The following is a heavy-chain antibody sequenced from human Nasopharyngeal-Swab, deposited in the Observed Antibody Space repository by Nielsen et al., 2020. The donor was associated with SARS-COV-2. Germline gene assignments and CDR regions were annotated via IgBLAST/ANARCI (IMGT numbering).Heavy chain of an antibody. J-gene: IGHJ3*02. D-gene: IGHD1-1*01. V-gene: IGHV3-23*01. CDR1: GFTFSSYA. CDR3: AKVSAEAGTALGAFDI. CDR2: ISGSGGST. Sequence: GESLKISCAASGFTFSSYAMSWVRQAPGKGLEWVSAISGSGGSTYYADSVKGWFTISRDNSKNTLYLQMNSLRAEDTAVYYCAKVSAEAGTALGAFDIWGQGTMVTVSS.